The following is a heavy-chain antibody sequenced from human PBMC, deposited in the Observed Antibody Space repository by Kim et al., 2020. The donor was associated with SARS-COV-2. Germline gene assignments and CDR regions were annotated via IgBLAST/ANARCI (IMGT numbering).Heavy chain of an antibody. CDR3: AKDIQAAALGGGWYYFDY. CDR1: GFTFAGSA. V-gene: IGHV3-9*01. D-gene: IGHD2-2*01. J-gene: IGHJ4*02. CDR2: ISWSSGSI. Sequence: GGSLRLSCAASGFTFAGSALHWVRQAPGKGLEWVSGISWSSGSIGYADSVKGRFTISRDNAKNSLYLQMNSLRAEDTALYYCAKDIQAAALGGGWYYFDYWVQGTLVTVSS.